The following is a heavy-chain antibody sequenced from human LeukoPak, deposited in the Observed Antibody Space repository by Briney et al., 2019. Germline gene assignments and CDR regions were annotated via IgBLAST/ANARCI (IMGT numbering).Heavy chain of an antibody. D-gene: IGHD3-10*01. J-gene: IGHJ3*02. V-gene: IGHV3-30*03. Sequence: GGSLRLSCAASGFTFFTYSMHWVRQAPGKGLEWLAVSSFDENNKYYADSVRGRFTISRDNAKNTLYLQMNSLRAEDTAMYYCARVSGSRNYYFGAFDIWGQGTMVTVSS. CDR3: ARVSGSRNYYFGAFDI. CDR1: GFTFFTYS. CDR2: SSFDENNK.